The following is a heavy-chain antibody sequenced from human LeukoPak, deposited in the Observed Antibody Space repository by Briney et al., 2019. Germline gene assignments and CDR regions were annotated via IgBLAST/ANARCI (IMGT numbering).Heavy chain of an antibody. J-gene: IGHJ4*02. D-gene: IGHD5/OR15-5a*01. Sequence: ASVKVSCKASGYTFTGYYMHWVRQAPGQGLEWMGWINPNSGGTNYAQKFQGRVTMTRDTSISTAYMELSRLRSDDTAVYYCARLNSVYDSQSFDYWGQGTLVTVSS. CDR2: INPNSGGT. CDR3: ARLNSVYDSQSFDY. V-gene: IGHV1-2*02. CDR1: GYTFTGYY.